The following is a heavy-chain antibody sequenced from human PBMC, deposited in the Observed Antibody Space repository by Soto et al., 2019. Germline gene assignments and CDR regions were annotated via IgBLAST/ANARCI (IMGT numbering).Heavy chain of an antibody. D-gene: IGHD2-2*01. J-gene: IGHJ6*04. V-gene: IGHV3-23*01. Sequence: GGSLRLSCAASGFTFSSYGMSWVRQAPGKGLEWVSAISGSGGSTYYADSVKGRFTISRDNSRNTLYLQMNSLRAEYTAVYYCAKDLSGTSLGRYADVWGKGTTVTVSS. CDR3: AKDLSGTSLGRYADV. CDR1: GFTFSSYG. CDR2: ISGSGGST.